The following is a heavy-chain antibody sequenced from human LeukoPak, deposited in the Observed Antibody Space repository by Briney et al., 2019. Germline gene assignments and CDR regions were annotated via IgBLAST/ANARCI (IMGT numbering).Heavy chain of an antibody. J-gene: IGHJ4*02. Sequence: GGSLRLSCAASGFTFSSYAMSWVRQAPGKGLEWVSAISGSGGSTYYADSVKGRFTISRDNSKNTLYLQMNSLRAEDTAVYYCAKKIYEGIAVAGKDYWGQGTLVTVSS. D-gene: IGHD6-19*01. CDR2: ISGSGGST. V-gene: IGHV3-23*01. CDR3: AKKIYEGIAVAGKDY. CDR1: GFTFSSYA.